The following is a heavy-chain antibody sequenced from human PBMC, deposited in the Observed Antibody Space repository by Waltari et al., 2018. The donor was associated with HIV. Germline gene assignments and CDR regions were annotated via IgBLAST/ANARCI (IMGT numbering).Heavy chain of an antibody. CDR3: ARRAVRGGNWFDP. J-gene: IGHJ5*02. D-gene: IGHD3-10*01. Sequence: EVQLVQSAAEVTKPGQSLKISCKGSGSRFTSYWIGWVRQMPGKGLEWMGIIYPGDSDTRYSPSFQGQVTISADKSISTAYLQWSSLKASDTAMYYCARRAVRGGNWFDPWGQGILVTVSS. CDR2: IYPGDSDT. V-gene: IGHV5-51*03. CDR1: GSRFTSYW.